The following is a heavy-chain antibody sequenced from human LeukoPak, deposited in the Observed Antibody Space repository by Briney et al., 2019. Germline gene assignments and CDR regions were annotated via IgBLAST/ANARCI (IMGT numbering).Heavy chain of an antibody. D-gene: IGHD5-18*01. CDR2: TFYRSKWYS. Sequence: SQTLSLTCAISGDSVSSNSAAWNWIRQSPSRGLEWLGRTFYRSKWYSEYAASVKSRITINPDTSKNQFSLQLSSVTPEDTAVYYCARGVGYRPGVYYFDYWGQGTLVTVSS. V-gene: IGHV6-1*01. CDR1: GDSVSSNSAA. J-gene: IGHJ4*02. CDR3: ARGVGYRPGVYYFDY.